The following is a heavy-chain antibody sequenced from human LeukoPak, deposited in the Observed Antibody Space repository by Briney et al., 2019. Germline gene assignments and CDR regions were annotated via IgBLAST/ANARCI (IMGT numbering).Heavy chain of an antibody. CDR1: GYTFPGYF. Sequence: ASVKVSGKASGYTFPGYFIHWVRKAPGQGLEWVGRINTDNGGTNYAKKFQGRVTMTRDTSVTTAYMELSRLRSDDTAVYFCARDGTSYYYDSSGYSHYYSYYMDVWGKGTTITVSS. J-gene: IGHJ6*03. CDR3: ARDGTSYYYDSSGYSHYYSYYMDV. D-gene: IGHD3-22*01. CDR2: INTDNGGT. V-gene: IGHV1-2*06.